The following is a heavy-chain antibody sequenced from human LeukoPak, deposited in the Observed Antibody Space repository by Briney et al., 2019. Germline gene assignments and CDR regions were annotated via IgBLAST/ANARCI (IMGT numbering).Heavy chain of an antibody. J-gene: IGHJ4*02. D-gene: IGHD3-9*01. V-gene: IGHV3-7*01. Sequence: RPGGSLRLSCATSGFTFSSYWMSWVRQAPGKGLEWVANIKKDGSEKNYVDSVKGRFTISRDNAKNSLYLQMSSLRDEDTAVYYCASVLQGGSSTGRGDGYWGQGTLVTVSS. CDR1: GFTFSSYW. CDR2: IKKDGSEK. CDR3: ASVLQGGSSTGRGDGY.